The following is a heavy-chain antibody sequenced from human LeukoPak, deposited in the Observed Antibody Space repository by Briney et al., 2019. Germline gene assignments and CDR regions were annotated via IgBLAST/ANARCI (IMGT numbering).Heavy chain of an antibody. Sequence: PGGSLRLSCAASGFTFSSYGMHWVRQAPGKGLEWVAVIWYDGSNKYYADSVKGRFTISRDNSKNTLYLQMNSLRAEDTAVYYCAKAAFSGYGDGGYPNWGQGTLVTVSP. CDR3: AKAAFSGYGDGGYPN. CDR2: IWYDGSNK. V-gene: IGHV3-30*02. J-gene: IGHJ4*02. D-gene: IGHD3-10*01. CDR1: GFTFSSYG.